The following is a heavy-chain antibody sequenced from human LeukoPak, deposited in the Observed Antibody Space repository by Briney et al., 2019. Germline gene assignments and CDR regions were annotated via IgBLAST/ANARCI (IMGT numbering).Heavy chain of an antibody. CDR2: IYTSGST. V-gene: IGHV4-4*07. CDR1: GGSISSYY. J-gene: IGHJ6*03. Sequence: PSETLSLTRTVSGGSISSYYWSWIRQPAGKGLEWIGRIYTSGSTNYNPSLKSRVTMSVDTSKNQFSLKLSSVTAADTAVYYCARTVVVVTADRYYYYYMDVWGKGTTVTVSS. D-gene: IGHD2-21*02. CDR3: ARTVVVVTADRYYYYYMDV.